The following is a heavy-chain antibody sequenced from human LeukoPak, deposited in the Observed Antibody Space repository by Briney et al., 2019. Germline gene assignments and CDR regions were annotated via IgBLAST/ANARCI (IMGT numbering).Heavy chain of an antibody. D-gene: IGHD6-19*01. J-gene: IGHJ4*02. CDR2: IYSSGST. Sequence: SETLSLTCTVSGGSISSSYYYWGWIRQPPGKGLEWIGSIYSSGSTYYNPSLKSRVTISVDTSKNQFSLKLSSVTAADTAVYYCARDWTNEAVAGPIDYWGQGTLVTVSS. CDR3: ARDWTNEAVAGPIDY. CDR1: GGSISSSYYY. V-gene: IGHV4-39*02.